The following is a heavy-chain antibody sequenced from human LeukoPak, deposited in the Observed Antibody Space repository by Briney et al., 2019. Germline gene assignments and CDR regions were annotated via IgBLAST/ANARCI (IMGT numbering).Heavy chain of an antibody. D-gene: IGHD3-3*01. J-gene: IGHJ4*02. Sequence: GGSLRLSCAPSGVSFSSFAMCWVPQAPGKGLGCVSAISVSVGRTYYAESVKGGFTISRDNSKNTLYMQINSVRDEDTAVYYSAKDGVLGYDFWSSYYRGYFDNWGQGNLVTVSS. CDR2: ISVSVGRT. CDR1: GVSFSSFA. CDR3: AKDGVLGYDFWSSYYRGYFDN. V-gene: IGHV3-23*01.